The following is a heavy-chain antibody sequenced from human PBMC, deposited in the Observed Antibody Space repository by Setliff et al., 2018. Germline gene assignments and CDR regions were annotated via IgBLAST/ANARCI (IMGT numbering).Heavy chain of an antibody. Sequence: PGESLKISCKGSGYSFSNYWIGWVRQMSGKGLEWMGIIYPADSDTRYSPSFQGQVTISADKSISTAYLQWSSLKASDTAMYYCARLRIALWRDDAFDIWGQGTMVTVSS. CDR1: GYSFSNYW. CDR2: IYPADSDT. CDR3: ARLRIALWRDDAFDI. J-gene: IGHJ3*02. D-gene: IGHD6-13*01. V-gene: IGHV5-51*01.